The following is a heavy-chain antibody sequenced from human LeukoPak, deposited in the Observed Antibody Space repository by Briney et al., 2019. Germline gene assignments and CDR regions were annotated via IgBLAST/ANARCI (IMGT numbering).Heavy chain of an antibody. CDR1: GFTFSSYG. D-gene: IGHD6-19*01. CDR2: ISYDGSNK. CDR3: AEAEPGYSSGWYGYYGMDV. V-gene: IGHV3-30*18. J-gene: IGHJ6*02. Sequence: PGRSLRLSCAASGFTFSSYGMHWVRQAPGKGLEWVAVISYDGSNKYYADSVKGRFTISRDNSKNTLYLQMNSLRAEDTAVYYCAEAEPGYSSGWYGYYGMDVWGQGTTVTVSS.